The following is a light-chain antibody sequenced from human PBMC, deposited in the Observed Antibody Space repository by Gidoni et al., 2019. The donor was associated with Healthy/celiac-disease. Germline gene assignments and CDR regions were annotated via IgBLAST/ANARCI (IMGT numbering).Light chain of an antibody. J-gene: IGLJ2*01. CDR2: EFS. CDR1: SSDVGSDNL. CDR3: CSYAGSSTFDVV. V-gene: IGLV2-23*02. Sequence: QSALTQPASVSGSPGQSITTSCTGTSSDVGSDNLVSWYQQHPGKAPNPMIYEFSKRPSGVSNRFSGSKSSNTASLTISGLQAEDEADYYCCSYAGSSTFDVVFGGGTKLTVL.